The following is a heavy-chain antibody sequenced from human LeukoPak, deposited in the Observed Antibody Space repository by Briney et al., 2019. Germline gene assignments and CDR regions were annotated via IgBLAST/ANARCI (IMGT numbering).Heavy chain of an antibody. Sequence: GGSLRLSCAASGFTFSSYGIHWVRQAPGKGLEWVAVISCDGSNKCYADSVRGRFTISRDNSKNTLYLQMNSLRAEDTAVYYCAKDIVVVPAAIGYYYYYGMDVWGQGTTVTVSS. CDR2: ISCDGSNK. D-gene: IGHD2-2*01. J-gene: IGHJ6*02. CDR3: AKDIVVVPAAIGYYYYYGMDV. V-gene: IGHV3-30*18. CDR1: GFTFSSYG.